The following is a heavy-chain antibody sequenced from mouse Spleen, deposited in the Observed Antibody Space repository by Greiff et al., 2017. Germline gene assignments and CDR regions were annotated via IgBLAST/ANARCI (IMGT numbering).Heavy chain of an antibody. CDR3: ARYRFGYFDV. CDR1: GYSITSGYD. CDR2: ISYSGST. J-gene: IGHJ1*01. V-gene: IGHV3-1*01. Sequence: VQLQQSGPGMVKPSQSLSLTCTVTGYSITSGYDWHWIRHFPGNKLEWMGYISYSGSTNYNPSLKSRISITHDTSKNHFFLKLNSVTTEDTATYYCARYRFGYFDVWGAGTTVTVSS.